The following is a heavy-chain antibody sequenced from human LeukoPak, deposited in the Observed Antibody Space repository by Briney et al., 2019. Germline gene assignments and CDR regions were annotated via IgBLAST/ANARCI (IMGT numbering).Heavy chain of an antibody. D-gene: IGHD2-21*02. Sequence: GASVKVSCKASGYTFTSYGISWVRQAPGQGLEWMGWISAYNGNTNYAQKLQGRVTMTTDTSTSTAYMELRSLRSDDTAVYYCARDPYCGGDCYFEDYYGMDVWGQGTTVTVSS. CDR1: GYTFTSYG. CDR3: ARDPYCGGDCYFEDYYGMDV. CDR2: ISAYNGNT. V-gene: IGHV1-18*01. J-gene: IGHJ6*02.